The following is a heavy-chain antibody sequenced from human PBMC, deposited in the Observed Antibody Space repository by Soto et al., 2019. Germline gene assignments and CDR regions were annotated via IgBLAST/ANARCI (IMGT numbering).Heavy chain of an antibody. CDR2: ISSSGGST. CDR3: AKERDSSSVP. D-gene: IGHD6-13*01. J-gene: IGHJ5*02. Sequence: GGSLRLSCTASGFTFSTYAMSWVRQAPGKGLEWVSGISSSGGSTYYADSVKGRFTISRDNSENTLYLQMNSLRAEDTAIYFCAKERDSSSVPWGQGTLVTVSS. V-gene: IGHV3-23*01. CDR1: GFTFSTYA.